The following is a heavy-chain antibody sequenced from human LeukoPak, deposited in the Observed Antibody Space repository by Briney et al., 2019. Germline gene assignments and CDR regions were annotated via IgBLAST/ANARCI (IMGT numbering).Heavy chain of an antibody. Sequence: SETLSLTCTVSGGSISSYYWSWIRQPPGKGLEWIGYIYYSGSTNYNPSLKSRVTISVDTSKNQFSLKLSSVTAADTAVYYCARQENHYYYGMDVWSQGTTVTVSS. CDR1: GGSISSYY. J-gene: IGHJ6*02. CDR2: IYYSGST. CDR3: ARQENHYYYGMDV. V-gene: IGHV4-59*08.